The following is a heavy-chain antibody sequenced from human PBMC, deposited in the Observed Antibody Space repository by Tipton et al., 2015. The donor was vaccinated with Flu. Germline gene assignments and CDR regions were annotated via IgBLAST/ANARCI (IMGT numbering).Heavy chain of an antibody. Sequence: TLSLTCTVSGGSITRGSYYWTWIRQPAGKGLEWIGHIYTNKNTNYNPSLESRVTMSIDTSKNQFSLRLSPVTAADTAVYYCASSGFGKGDFWGQGTLVTVSS. V-gene: IGHV4-61*09. D-gene: IGHD3-10*01. J-gene: IGHJ4*02. CDR3: ASSGFGKGDF. CDR2: IYTNKNT. CDR1: GGSITRGSYY.